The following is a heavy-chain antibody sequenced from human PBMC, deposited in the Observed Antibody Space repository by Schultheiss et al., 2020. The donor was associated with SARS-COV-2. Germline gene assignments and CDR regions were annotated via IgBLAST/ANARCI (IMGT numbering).Heavy chain of an antibody. V-gene: IGHV1-69*13. CDR2: IIPIFGTA. J-gene: IGHJ6*02. Sequence: SVKVSCKASGGTFSSYAISWVRQAPGQGLEWMGGIIPIFGTANYAQKFQGRVTITADESTSTAYMELSSLRSEDTAVYYCARYDSSSVYYYCGMDVWGQGTTVTVSS. CDR3: ARYDSSSVYYYCGMDV. D-gene: IGHD3-22*01. CDR1: GGTFSSYA.